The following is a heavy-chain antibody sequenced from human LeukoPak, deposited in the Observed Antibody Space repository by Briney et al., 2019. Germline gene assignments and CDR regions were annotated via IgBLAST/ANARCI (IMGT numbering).Heavy chain of an antibody. V-gene: IGHV3-48*02. CDR1: GGSISSSN. J-gene: IGHJ3*02. Sequence: ETLSLTCAVSGGSISSSNHYWAWIRPPPGKGPEWVSYISSSSSTIYYADSVKGRFTISRDNAKNSLYLQMNSLRDEDTAVYYCARDLSGRYAFDIWGQGTMVTVSS. CDR2: ISSSSSTI. D-gene: IGHD3-10*01. CDR3: ARDLSGRYAFDI.